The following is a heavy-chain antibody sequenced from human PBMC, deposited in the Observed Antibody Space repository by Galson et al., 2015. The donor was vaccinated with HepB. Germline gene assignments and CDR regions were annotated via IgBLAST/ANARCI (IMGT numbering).Heavy chain of an antibody. CDR3: AKDRIAVRPGWFDP. J-gene: IGHJ5*02. CDR1: GFTFRNYG. CDR2: TSYDGSYQ. Sequence: SLRLSCAASGFTFRNYGMNWVRQAPGKGLEWVAVTSYDGSYQYYADSVKGRFTISRDNSKNTLYLQLNSLRPEDTAMYYCAKDRIAVRPGWFDPWGQGTLVTVSS. D-gene: IGHD6-6*01. V-gene: IGHV3-30*18.